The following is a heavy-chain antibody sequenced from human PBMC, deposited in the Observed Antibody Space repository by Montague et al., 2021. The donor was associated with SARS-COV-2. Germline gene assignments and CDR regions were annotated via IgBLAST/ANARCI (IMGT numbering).Heavy chain of an antibody. CDR1: GGSSTNYF. CDR3: ARGTGQQLVFSYAYYGMDI. J-gene: IGHJ6*02. V-gene: IGHV4-34*01. Sequence: SDTLSLTCAVYGGSSTNYFWTWIRQTPAKGLEWIGEITHTGNRDFNPSLKSRVILSVDKSKSQFSLKLTSVTAADTGVYYCARGTGQQLVFSYAYYGMDIWGQGTTVSVSS. D-gene: IGHD5-24*01. CDR2: ITHTGNR.